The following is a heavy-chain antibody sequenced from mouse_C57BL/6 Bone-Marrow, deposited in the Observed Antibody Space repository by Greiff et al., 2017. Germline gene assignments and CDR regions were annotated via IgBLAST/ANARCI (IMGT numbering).Heavy chain of an antibody. CDR2: IYPRDGST. CDR1: GYTFTSYD. J-gene: IGHJ4*01. V-gene: IGHV1-85*01. CDR3: ARSPITTVVAPSTMDY. D-gene: IGHD1-1*01. Sequence: QVQLQQSGPELVKPGASVKLSCKASGYTFTSYDINWVKQRPGQGLEWIGWIYPRDGSTKYNEKFKGKATLTVDTSSSTAYMELPSLTSEDSAVYFCARSPITTVVAPSTMDYWGQGTSVTVSS.